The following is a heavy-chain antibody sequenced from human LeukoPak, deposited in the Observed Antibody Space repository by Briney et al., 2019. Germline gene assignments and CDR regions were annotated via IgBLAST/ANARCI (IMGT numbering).Heavy chain of an antibody. CDR1: GFTVSSNY. CDR2: IYSGGST. D-gene: IGHD1-26*01. V-gene: IGHV3-66*01. J-gene: IGHJ4*02. Sequence: PGGSLRLSCAASGFTVSSNYMSWVRQAPGKGLEWVSVIYSGGSTYYADSVKGRFTISRDNSKNTLYLQMNSLRAEDTAVYYCAREGWELGSYYFDYWGQGTLVTVSS. CDR3: AREGWELGSYYFDY.